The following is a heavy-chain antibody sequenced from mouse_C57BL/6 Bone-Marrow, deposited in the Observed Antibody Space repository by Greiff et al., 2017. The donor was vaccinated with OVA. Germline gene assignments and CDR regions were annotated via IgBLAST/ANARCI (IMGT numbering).Heavy chain of an antibody. Sequence: DVKLVESGGGLVQPGGSLSLSCAASGFTFTDYYMSWVRQPPGKALEWLGFIRNKANGYTTEYSASVKGRFTISRDNSQSILYLQMNALRAEDSATYYCARYGRPHYFDYWGQGTTLTVSS. CDR3: ARYGRPHYFDY. J-gene: IGHJ2*01. CDR1: GFTFTDYY. D-gene: IGHD2-12*01. CDR2: IRNKANGYTT. V-gene: IGHV7-3*01.